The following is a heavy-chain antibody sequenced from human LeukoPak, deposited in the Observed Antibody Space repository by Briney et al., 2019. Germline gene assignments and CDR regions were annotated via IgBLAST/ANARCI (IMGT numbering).Heavy chain of an antibody. V-gene: IGHV3-64D*09. CDR1: GFTFSSHA. D-gene: IGHD2-2*02. CDR3: AREGYCSSTSCYTLGDAFDI. CDR2: ISSNGGST. Sequence: PGGSLRLSCSASGFTFSSHAMHWVRQAPGKGLEYVSVISSNGGSTYYADSVKGRFTISRDNSKNTLYLQMRSLRAEDTAVYYCAREGYCSSTSCYTLGDAFDIWGQGTMVTVSS. J-gene: IGHJ3*02.